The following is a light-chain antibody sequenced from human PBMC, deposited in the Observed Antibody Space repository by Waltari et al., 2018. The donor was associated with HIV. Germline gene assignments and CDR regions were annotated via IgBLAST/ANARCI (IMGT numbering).Light chain of an antibody. V-gene: IGLV2-14*03. CDR3: SSYTSNNTWV. Sequence: QSALTQPASVSGSLGPSITISCTGTRGDIGDYNYVPWYQQHPGEVPKVLIFSVSNRPSGVSSRFSGSKAGNTASLTLSGLQAEDEADYYCSSYTSNNTWVFGGGTKLTVL. J-gene: IGLJ3*02. CDR2: SVS. CDR1: RGDIGDYNY.